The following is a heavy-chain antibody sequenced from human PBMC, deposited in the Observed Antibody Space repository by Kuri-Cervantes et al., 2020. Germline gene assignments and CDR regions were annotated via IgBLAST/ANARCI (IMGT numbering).Heavy chain of an antibody. Sequence: GGSLRLSCAASGFTFSDYYMSWIRQAPGKGLEWVSYISSSGSTIYYADSVKGRFTISRDNAKNSLYLQMNSLRAEDTAVYYCARDLVSDFTMVRGVIGDWGQGTLVTCSS. CDR1: GFTFSDYY. V-gene: IGHV3-11*01. J-gene: IGHJ4*02. CDR2: ISSSGSTI. D-gene: IGHD3-10*01. CDR3: ARDLVSDFTMVRGVIGD.